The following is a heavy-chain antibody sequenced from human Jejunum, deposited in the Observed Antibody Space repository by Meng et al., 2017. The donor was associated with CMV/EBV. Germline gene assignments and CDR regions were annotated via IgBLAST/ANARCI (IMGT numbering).Heavy chain of an antibody. D-gene: IGHD1-1*01. CDR1: GGSISSSNYY. Sequence: GPRLVKPPGTLSLTCTFSGGSISSSNYYWDWIRQPPGKGLEWIGTIHYSGNIYYNLSLKSRITISVDTSKNQFSLKLTSVTAADTAVYYCVRETTGTTSGGWFDPWGQGTLVTVSS. CDR3: VRETTGTTSGGWFDP. CDR2: IHYSGNI. V-gene: IGHV4-39*07. J-gene: IGHJ5*02.